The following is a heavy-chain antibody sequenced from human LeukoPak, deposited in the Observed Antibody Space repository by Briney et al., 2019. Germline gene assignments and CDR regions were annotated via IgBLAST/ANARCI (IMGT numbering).Heavy chain of an antibody. CDR2: IYSGGST. J-gene: IGHJ4*02. D-gene: IGHD4-4*01. V-gene: IGHV3-66*01. CDR1: GFTVSSNY. CDR3: AKDLASTVRGANY. Sequence: QSGGSLRLSCAASGFTVSSNYMSWVRQAPGKGLEWVSVIYSGGSTYYADSVKGRFTISRDNSKNTLYLQMNSLRAEDTAVYYCAKDLASTVRGANYWGQGTLVTVSS.